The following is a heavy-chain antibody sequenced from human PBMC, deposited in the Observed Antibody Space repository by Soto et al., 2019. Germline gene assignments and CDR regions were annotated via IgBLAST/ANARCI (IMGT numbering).Heavy chain of an antibody. V-gene: IGHV4-38-2*01. J-gene: IGHJ4*03. CDR3: ARSPQYYTPGSSPFDY. CDR1: SYVIESGHY. Sequence: PSETLSLTCVVSSYVIESGHYWGWVRQPPGKGLEWVGSIYDSGTTYYNPSLRSRVTISADTSKNQFSLSLTSVTAADTAVYYCARSPQYYTPGSSPFDYWDPGTMVTVSS. D-gene: IGHD3-3*01. CDR2: IYDSGTT.